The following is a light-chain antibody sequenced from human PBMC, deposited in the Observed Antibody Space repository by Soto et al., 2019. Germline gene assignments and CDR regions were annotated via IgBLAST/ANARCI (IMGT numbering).Light chain of an antibody. Sequence: DIRLTQSPSVLAASVGDRGTVTCRASQDVASWLFWYQQHPGKVPKVLISSAFNLEDGVTSRFSGSGYGTDFTLTITNLQPENFATYYCQQGRSFPWTCRQGTKVEIK. V-gene: IGKV1-12*01. CDR3: QQGRSFPWT. CDR2: SAF. CDR1: QDVASW. J-gene: IGKJ1*01.